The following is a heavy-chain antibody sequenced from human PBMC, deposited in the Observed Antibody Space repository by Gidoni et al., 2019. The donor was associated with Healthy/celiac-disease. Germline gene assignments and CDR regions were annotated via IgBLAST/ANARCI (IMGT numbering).Heavy chain of an antibody. D-gene: IGHD3-10*01. CDR1: GYNFTSYY. CDR2: INPSGGST. J-gene: IGHJ6*03. CDR3: ARGYYGSGSYYAYYYMDV. V-gene: IGHV1-46*01. Sequence: QVQLVQSGAEVKKPGASVKVSCKASGYNFTSYYMHWVRQAPGQGLEWMGIINPSGGSTSYAQKFQGRVTMTRDTSTSTVYMELSSLRSEDTAVYYCARGYYGSGSYYAYYYMDVWGKGTTVTVSS.